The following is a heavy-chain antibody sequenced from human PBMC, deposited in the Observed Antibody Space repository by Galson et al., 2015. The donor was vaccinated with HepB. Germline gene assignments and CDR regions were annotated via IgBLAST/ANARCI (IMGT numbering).Heavy chain of an antibody. V-gene: IGHV3-23*01. CDR3: AKALASSSSSGTDY. CDR1: GFTFSSYA. J-gene: IGHJ4*02. CDR2: ISGSGGST. D-gene: IGHD6-6*01. Sequence: SLRLSCAASGFTFSSYAMSWVRQAPGKGLEWVSAISGSGGSTYYADSVKGRFTISRDNSKNTLYLQMNSLRAEDTAVYYCAKALASSSSSGTDYWVQGTLVTVSS.